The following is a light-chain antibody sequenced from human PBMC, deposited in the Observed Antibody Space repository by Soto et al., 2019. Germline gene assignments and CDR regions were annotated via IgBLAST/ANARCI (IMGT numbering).Light chain of an antibody. J-gene: IGKJ5*01. CDR2: AAS. CDR3: QQSYRTPIT. Sequence: DIQMTQSPSALCGSGGDRVTMSCRVSQTISSWLAWYQQKPGKAPKLLIYAASSLQSGVPSRFSGSGSGTDFTLTSSSLQPYHFATYYCQQSYRTPITFGQGTRLEI. CDR1: QTISSW. V-gene: IGKV1-39*01.